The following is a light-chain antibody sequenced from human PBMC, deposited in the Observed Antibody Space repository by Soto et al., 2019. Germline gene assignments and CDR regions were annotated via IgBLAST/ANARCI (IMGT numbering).Light chain of an antibody. CDR3: CSYATTTL. CDR2: EVS. J-gene: IGLJ2*01. V-gene: IGLV2-23*02. CDR1: SSDVGSYDL. Sequence: QSVLTQPASVSGSPGQSITISCTGTSSDVGSYDLVSWYQQHPGNAPKLMIYEVSKRPSGVSDRFSGSKSGNTASLTISGLRADDEADYYCCSYATTTLFGGGTKVTVL.